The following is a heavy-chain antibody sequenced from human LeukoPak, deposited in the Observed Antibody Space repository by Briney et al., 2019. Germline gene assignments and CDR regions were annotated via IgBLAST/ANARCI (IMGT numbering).Heavy chain of an antibody. CDR1: GYTFISYG. CDR2: ISAYNGNT. J-gene: IGHJ3*02. Sequence: ASVKVSCKASGYTFISYGISWVRQAPGQGLEWMGWISAYNGNTNYAQKLQGRVTMTTDTSTSTAYMELRSLRSDDTAVYYCARDHIAVAGNAAFDIWGQGTMVTVSS. CDR3: ARDHIAVAGNAAFDI. V-gene: IGHV1-18*01. D-gene: IGHD6-19*01.